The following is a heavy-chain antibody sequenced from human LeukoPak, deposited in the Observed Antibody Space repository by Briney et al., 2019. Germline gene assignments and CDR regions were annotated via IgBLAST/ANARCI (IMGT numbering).Heavy chain of an antibody. Sequence: ASVKVSCKASGYTFTSYYMHWVRQAPGQGLEWMGIINPGGGNTNYAQNFQGRVTMTRDTSTSTVYMELSSLRPEDTAIYYCARIRDGYNDAYDIWGQGTVVTVPS. D-gene: IGHD5-24*01. J-gene: IGHJ3*02. CDR2: INPGGGNT. CDR1: GYTFTSYY. V-gene: IGHV1-46*01. CDR3: ARIRDGYNDAYDI.